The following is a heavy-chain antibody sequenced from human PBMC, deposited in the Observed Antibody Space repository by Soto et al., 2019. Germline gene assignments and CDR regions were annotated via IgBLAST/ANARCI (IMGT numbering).Heavy chain of an antibody. D-gene: IGHD3-22*01. V-gene: IGHV1-69*01. Sequence: QVHLLLPSGAEVKKPGSSVKVSCKASGGTPSNSAISWVRQAPGQGLEWMGGIIPVFGLVTYAQNFQGRVTITADESTNTAYMELSRMRPEDTAVYYCAGGRIVVVGSRAYYGMDVWGQVTTVTVSS. CDR3: AGGRIVVVGSRAYYGMDV. J-gene: IGHJ6*02. CDR2: IIPVFGLV. CDR1: GGTPSNSA.